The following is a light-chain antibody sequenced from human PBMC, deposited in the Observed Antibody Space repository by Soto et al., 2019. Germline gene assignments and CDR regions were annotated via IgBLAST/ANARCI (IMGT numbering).Light chain of an antibody. CDR2: GAS. CDR3: QQRSNWPPVT. V-gene: IGKV3D-15*01. CDR1: QSVSSN. J-gene: IGKJ1*01. Sequence: EIVMTQSPATLSVSPGERATLSCRSSQSVSSNLAWYQQKPGQAPRLLIYGASKRATGIPARFSGTGSGTDFTLTISSLEPEDVAVYYCQQRSNWPPVTFGQGTKVDIK.